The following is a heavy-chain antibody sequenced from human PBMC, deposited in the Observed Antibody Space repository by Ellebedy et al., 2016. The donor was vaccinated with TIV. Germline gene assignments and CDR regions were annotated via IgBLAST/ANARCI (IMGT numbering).Heavy chain of an antibody. J-gene: IGHJ5*02. CDR1: RYTFTGYY. D-gene: IGHD3-10*01. CDR2: INPNSGGT. CDR3: ARGGLSGSGSYGANWFDP. Sequence: ASVKVSXKASRYTFTGYYMHWVRQAPGQGLEWMGWINPNSGGTNYAQKFQGWVTMTRDTSISTAYMELSRLRSDDTAVYYCARGGLSGSGSYGANWFDPWGQGTLVTVSS. V-gene: IGHV1-2*04.